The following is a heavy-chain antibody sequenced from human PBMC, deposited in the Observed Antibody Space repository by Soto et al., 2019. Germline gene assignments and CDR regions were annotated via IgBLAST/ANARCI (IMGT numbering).Heavy chain of an antibody. CDR3: AKDSWAIFGVPAGEYYAMDV. CDR2: ISGSGGTT. V-gene: IGHV3-23*01. CDR1: GFTFENYA. D-gene: IGHD3-3*01. Sequence: GGSLRLSCVASGFTFENYAMSWVRQAPGKGLEWVSTISGSGGTTYYSDSVKGRFTISRDNSKNTVYLQMNDLRVEDAAEYFCAKDSWAIFGVPAGEYYAMDVWGQGTTVTVSS. J-gene: IGHJ6*02.